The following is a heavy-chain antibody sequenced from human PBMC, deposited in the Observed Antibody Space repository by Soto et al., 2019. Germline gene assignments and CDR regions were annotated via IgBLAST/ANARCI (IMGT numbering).Heavy chain of an antibody. CDR1: GYTFTSYD. Sequence: QVQLVQSGAEVKKPGASVKVSCKASGYTFTSYDINWVRQATGQGLEWMGWMNPNSGNTGYAQKFQGRVTRTRNTSISTAYMELSSLRSEDTAVYYCARGRYYDFWSGPNWFDPWGQGTLVTVSS. CDR2: MNPNSGNT. CDR3: ARGRYYDFWSGPNWFDP. J-gene: IGHJ5*02. V-gene: IGHV1-8*01. D-gene: IGHD3-3*01.